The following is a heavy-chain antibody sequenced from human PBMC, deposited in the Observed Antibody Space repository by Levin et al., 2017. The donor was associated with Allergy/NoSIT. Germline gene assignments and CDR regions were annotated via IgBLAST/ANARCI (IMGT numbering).Heavy chain of an antibody. D-gene: IGHD1-26*01. CDR2: LYYSGNT. CDR1: GGSITSSSYY. J-gene: IGHJ4*02. V-gene: IGHV4-39*01. Sequence: SETLSLTCIVSGGSITSSSYYWGWIRQPPGKGLEWIGSLYYSGNTYYNPSLKSRVTISVDTSKNQFSLKLNSVTAADTAVYYCARQMGATNWVDYWGQGTLVTVSS. CDR3: ARQMGATNWVDY.